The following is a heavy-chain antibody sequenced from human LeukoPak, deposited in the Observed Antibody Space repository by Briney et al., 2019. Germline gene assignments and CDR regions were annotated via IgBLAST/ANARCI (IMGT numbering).Heavy chain of an antibody. D-gene: IGHD6-19*01. V-gene: IGHV3-48*03. CDR2: ISSSGSTI. Sequence: GGSLRLSCAASGFTFSSYEMNWVRQAPGKGLEWVSYISSSGSTIYYADSAKGRFIISRDNAKNSLYLQMNSLRAEDTAVYYCARMLAVAGHDYWGQGTLVTVSS. J-gene: IGHJ4*02. CDR1: GFTFSSYE. CDR3: ARMLAVAGHDY.